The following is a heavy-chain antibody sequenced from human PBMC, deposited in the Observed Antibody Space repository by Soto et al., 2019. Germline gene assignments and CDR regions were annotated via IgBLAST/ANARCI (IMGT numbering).Heavy chain of an antibody. CDR2: ISDGGTT. V-gene: IGHV3-23*01. CDR3: AKGGEGSCSRTSCLYFSDS. CDR1: GFTFRTYA. Sequence: EVHLLDSGGGLVQPGGSLRLSCAASGFTFRTYAMSWVRQAPGKGLEWVSTISDGGTTYYANSVKGRFTISRDNSRNTLDLQMNSLRVEDTAVYYCAKGGEGSCSRTSCLYFSDSWGQGTLVTVSS. J-gene: IGHJ5*02. D-gene: IGHD2-2*01.